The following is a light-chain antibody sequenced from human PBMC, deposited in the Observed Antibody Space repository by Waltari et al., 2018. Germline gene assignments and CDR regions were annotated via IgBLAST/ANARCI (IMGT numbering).Light chain of an antibody. CDR1: QGIRDS. CDR2: AAS. CDR3: QQYYEAPRT. Sequence: IQLTQFLTPMSVILGARVTITCRASQGIRDSLAWYQKKQGKAPKLLVHAASRLESGVPSRFSGSGSGPEYTLTISSLQPEDLATYYCQQYYEAPRTFGQGTKLEI. J-gene: IGKJ2*02. V-gene: IGKV1-NL1*01.